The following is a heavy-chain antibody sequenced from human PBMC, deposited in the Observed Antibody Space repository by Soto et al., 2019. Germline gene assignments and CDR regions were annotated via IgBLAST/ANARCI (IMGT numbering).Heavy chain of an antibody. CDR2: ISAYNGNT. Sequence: ASVKVSCKASGYTFTSYGISWVRQAPGQGLEWMGWISAYNGNTNYAQKLQGRVTMTTDTSTSTAYMELRSLRSDDTAVYYCARDQSGSRGYYDILTGYYIPFDYWGQGTLVTVSS. J-gene: IGHJ4*02. D-gene: IGHD3-9*01. CDR3: ARDQSGSRGYYDILTGYYIPFDY. CDR1: GYTFTSYG. V-gene: IGHV1-18*01.